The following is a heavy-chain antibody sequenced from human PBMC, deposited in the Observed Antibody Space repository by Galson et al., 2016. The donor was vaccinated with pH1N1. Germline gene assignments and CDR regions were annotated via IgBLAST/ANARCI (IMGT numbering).Heavy chain of an antibody. CDR2: ILYDGTNE. J-gene: IGHJ4*02. CDR1: GFTFTSYA. D-gene: IGHD5-12*01. V-gene: IGHV3-30*04. Sequence: SLRLSCAASGFTFTSYAMHWVRQAPGKGLEWVAVILYDGTNEYYADSVKGRFTISRDKTQSTVYLQMNSQRTEDTAVYSCARDSEYSGHEGFHWAQGTLVIVSS. CDR3: ARDSEYSGHEGFH.